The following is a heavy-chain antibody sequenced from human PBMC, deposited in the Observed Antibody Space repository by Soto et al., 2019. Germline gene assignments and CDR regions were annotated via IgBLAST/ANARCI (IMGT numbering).Heavy chain of an antibody. CDR2: NNQSGST. D-gene: IGHD3-10*02. J-gene: IGHJ4*02. V-gene: IGHV4-34*01. CDR3: ARVRGYRFPY. Sequence: QVQLQQWGPGLLKPSETLSLTCAVSGGSFSGYYWSWIRQPPGKGLEWIGENNQSGSTNYNPSLQSRVTVSVDTSKYQFSLKLGSVAAADTAVCSCARVRGYRFPYWGQGTLVTVSS. CDR1: GGSFSGYY.